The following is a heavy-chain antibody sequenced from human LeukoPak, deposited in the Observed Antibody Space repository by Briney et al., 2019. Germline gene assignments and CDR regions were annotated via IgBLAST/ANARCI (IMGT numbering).Heavy chain of an antibody. D-gene: IGHD3-22*01. J-gene: IGHJ4*02. CDR3: AFGYYYDSSGYYRPFDY. Sequence: GASLKTSCKSSAYSFTSYWISWVRQMPGKRLEWMGRIDPSDSYTNDSPSFQGHVTISADKSISTAYLQWSSLKASDTAMYYCAFGYYYDSSGYYRPFDYWGQGTLVTVSS. CDR1: AYSFTSYW. CDR2: IDPSDSYT. V-gene: IGHV5-10-1*01.